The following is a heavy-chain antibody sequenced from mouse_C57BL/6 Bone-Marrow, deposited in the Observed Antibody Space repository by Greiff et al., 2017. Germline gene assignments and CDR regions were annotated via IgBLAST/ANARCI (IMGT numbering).Heavy chain of an antibody. CDR1: GYPFTDHT. V-gene: IGHV1-78*01. J-gene: IGHJ1*03. Sequence: VQLQQSDAELVKPGASVKISCKVSGYPFTDHTIHWMKQRPEQGLEWIGYIYPRDGSTTSNEKFTGKATLTADKSSSTAYMQLNSLTSEDSAVYFCASPRYHVDFDVWGTGTTVTVSS. CDR2: IYPRDGST. D-gene: IGHD2-12*01. CDR3: ASPRYHVDFDV.